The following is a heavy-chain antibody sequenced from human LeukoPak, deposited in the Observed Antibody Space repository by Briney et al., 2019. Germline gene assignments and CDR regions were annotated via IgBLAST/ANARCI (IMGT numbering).Heavy chain of an antibody. V-gene: IGHV1-8*01. Sequence: VKVSCKASGYTFTSYGINWVRQATGQGLEWMGWMNPNSGNTGYAQKFQGRVTMTRNTSISTAYMELSSLRSEDTAVYYCARAAVGYCSGGSCYSLYYYGMDVWGQGTTVTVSS. CDR2: MNPNSGNT. J-gene: IGHJ6*02. CDR3: ARAAVGYCSGGSCYSLYYYGMDV. D-gene: IGHD2-15*01. CDR1: GYTFTSYG.